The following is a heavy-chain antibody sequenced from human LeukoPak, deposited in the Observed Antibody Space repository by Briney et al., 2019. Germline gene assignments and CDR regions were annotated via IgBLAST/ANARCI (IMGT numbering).Heavy chain of an antibody. J-gene: IGHJ4*02. D-gene: IGHD4-17*01. Sequence: PGGSLRLSCAASGFTFSNYPMNWARQAPGKGLEWVSAITTDGSRTYNADSVKGRFTISRDNSKNTLYLQMNSLRAEDTAVYYCAKGNTVTPDYWGQGTLVTVSS. CDR2: ITTDGSRT. V-gene: IGHV3-23*01. CDR3: AKGNTVTPDY. CDR1: GFTFSNYP.